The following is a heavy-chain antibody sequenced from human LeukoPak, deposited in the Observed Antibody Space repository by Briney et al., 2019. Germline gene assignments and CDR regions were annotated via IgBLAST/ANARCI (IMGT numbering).Heavy chain of an antibody. D-gene: IGHD6-6*01. V-gene: IGHV2-70*04. Sequence: SGPTLVNPTQTLTLTCTFSGFSLSTSGTRVNWIRQPPGKALEWLARIDWDDDKFYSTSLKPRLTISKDTSRNQVVLTMTNMDPADTATYYCTRISADSGSSPFDYWDQGTLVTVSS. CDR1: GFSLSTSGTR. J-gene: IGHJ4*02. CDR2: IDWDDDK. CDR3: TRISADSGSSPFDY.